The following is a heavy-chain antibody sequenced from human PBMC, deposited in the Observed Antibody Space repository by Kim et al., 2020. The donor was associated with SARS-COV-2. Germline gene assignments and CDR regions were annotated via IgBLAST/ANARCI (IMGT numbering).Heavy chain of an antibody. CDR1: GFTFSGYA. Sequence: ASVKVSCKASGFTFSGYAIHWVRQAPGQRLEWMGWINADIGNTKYSQSFPGRVTFTRDTSASIAYMELSSLRSEDTAVYYCARDPYGYKWYFDLWGRGTLVTVSS. D-gene: IGHD5-12*01. CDR2: INADIGNT. J-gene: IGHJ2*01. V-gene: IGHV1-3*01. CDR3: ARDPYGYKWYFDL.